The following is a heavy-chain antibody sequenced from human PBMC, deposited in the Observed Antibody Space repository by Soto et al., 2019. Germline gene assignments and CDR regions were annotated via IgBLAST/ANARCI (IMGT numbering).Heavy chain of an antibody. CDR2: IKHDGSER. V-gene: IGHV3-7*01. J-gene: IGHJ4*02. CDR3: ARELSWSGRNY. Sequence: EVQLVESGGGLVQPGGSLRLSCAASGFRFNTNWMSWVRQAPGKGLEWVANIKHDGSERNHLDSVRGRFTISKDNTKSSLYLQMNSLRGEDTAVYYCARELSWSGRNYWGQRTLVIVSP. CDR1: GFRFNTNW. D-gene: IGHD3-10*01.